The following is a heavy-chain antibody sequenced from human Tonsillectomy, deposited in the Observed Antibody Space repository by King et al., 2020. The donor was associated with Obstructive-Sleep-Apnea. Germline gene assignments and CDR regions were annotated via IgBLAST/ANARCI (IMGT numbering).Heavy chain of an antibody. Sequence: VQLVQSGAEVKKPESSVKVSCKASGGSFSIDAISWVRRAPGQGLEWMGGSIPIFGKLDYAQKFQCRGTITADESTSTVYMELNSLRSEDTAVYYCARPSVAGTGYFQNWGQGTLVTVSS. J-gene: IGHJ1*01. V-gene: IGHV1-69*12. CDR1: GGSFSIDA. D-gene: IGHD6-19*01. CDR3: ARPSVAGTGYFQN. CDR2: SIPIFGKL.